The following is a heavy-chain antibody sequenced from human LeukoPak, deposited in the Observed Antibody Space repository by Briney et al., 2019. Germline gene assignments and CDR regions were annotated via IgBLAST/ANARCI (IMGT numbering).Heavy chain of an antibody. CDR3: ARETSPYYYDSSGTVAAFDI. Sequence: SETLSLTCTVSGGSISSYYWSWIRQPPGKGLEWIGYIYYSGSTYYNPSLKSRVTISVDTSKNQFSLKLSSVTAADTAVYYCARETSPYYYDSSGTVAAFDIWGQGTMVTVSS. J-gene: IGHJ3*02. CDR1: GGSISSYY. V-gene: IGHV4-30-4*01. CDR2: IYYSGST. D-gene: IGHD3-22*01.